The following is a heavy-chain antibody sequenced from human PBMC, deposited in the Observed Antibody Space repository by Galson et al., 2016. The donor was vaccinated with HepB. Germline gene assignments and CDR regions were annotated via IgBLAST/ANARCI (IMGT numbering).Heavy chain of an antibody. Sequence: QVQLQESGPGLVEPSETLSLTCTVSGGSISTSSYYWGWIRQPPGKGLQWIGSVYYNGRTYYNPSLRSRAAISVDTSKNQFSLRLTSVTAADTAPYYCARHGASLLFRDYWGQGIQVTVSS. J-gene: IGHJ4*02. CDR3: ARHGASLLFRDY. CDR1: GGSISTSSYY. D-gene: IGHD3-10*01. CDR2: VYYNGRT. V-gene: IGHV4-39*01.